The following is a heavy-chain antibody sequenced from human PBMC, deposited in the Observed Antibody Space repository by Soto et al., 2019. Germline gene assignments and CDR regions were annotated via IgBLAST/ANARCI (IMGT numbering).Heavy chain of an antibody. CDR2: ISGSGGGT. V-gene: IGHV3-23*01. CDR1: GFTFNIYA. Sequence: GGSLRLSCAASGFTFNIYAMSWVRQAPGKGLEWVSAISGSGGGTYYADSVEGRFTISRDNSNNTLYLQMSSLRAEDTAVYYCATSWYENWFDPWGQGTLVTVSS. CDR3: ATSWYENWFDP. J-gene: IGHJ5*02. D-gene: IGHD6-13*01.